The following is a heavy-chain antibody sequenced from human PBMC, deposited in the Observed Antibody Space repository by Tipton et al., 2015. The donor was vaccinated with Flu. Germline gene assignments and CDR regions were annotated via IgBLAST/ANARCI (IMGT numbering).Heavy chain of an antibody. V-gene: IGHV4-4*07. Sequence: TLSLTCTVSGGALSSFYWNWIRQPAGKGLEWVGRIYSSGSATYSPSLKSRVTLSIDTSKNQFALNMISVTAADTAVYFCVRGADSGTHMVFDFWGGGKLVTVSS. CDR1: GGALSSFY. J-gene: IGHJ4*02. CDR2: IYSSGSA. D-gene: IGHD3-10*01. CDR3: VRGADSGTHMVFDF.